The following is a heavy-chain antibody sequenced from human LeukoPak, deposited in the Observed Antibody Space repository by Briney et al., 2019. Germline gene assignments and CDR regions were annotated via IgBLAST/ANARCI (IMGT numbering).Heavy chain of an antibody. CDR3: ARDLSSSYFDY. Sequence: GASVKVSCKASGGTFSTYTISWVRQAPGQGLEWMGRIIPILDIANYAQKFQGRVTIIADKPTSTAYMELSSLRSEDTAVYYCARDLSSSYFDYWGQGTLVTVSS. CDR1: GGTFSTYT. J-gene: IGHJ4*02. D-gene: IGHD6-13*01. V-gene: IGHV1-69*04. CDR2: IIPILDIA.